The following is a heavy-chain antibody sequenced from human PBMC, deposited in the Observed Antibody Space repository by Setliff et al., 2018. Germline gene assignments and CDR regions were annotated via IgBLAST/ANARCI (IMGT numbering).Heavy chain of an antibody. V-gene: IGHV4-4*08. CDR1: GGSISSHY. Sequence: PSETLSLTCTVSGGSISSHYWSWIRQPPGKGLEWIGYIYSSGSTNYNPSLKSRVTISVDTSKNQFSLKLSSVTAADTAVYYCARGPRGYGSGSYYATEYFQHWGQGTRGTVSS. J-gene: IGHJ1*01. D-gene: IGHD3-10*01. CDR2: IYSSGST. CDR3: ARGPRGYGSGSYYATEYFQH.